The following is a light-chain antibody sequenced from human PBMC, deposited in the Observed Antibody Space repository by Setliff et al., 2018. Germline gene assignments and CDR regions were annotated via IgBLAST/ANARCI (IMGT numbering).Light chain of an antibody. J-gene: IGLJ2*01. V-gene: IGLV2-14*03. CDR2: DVS. CDR1: SSDVGAYNY. Sequence: QSVLTQPASVSGSPGQSITISCTGTSSDVGAYNYVSWYQRHPGEAPKLLLYDVSNRPSGISNRFSGSKSGSTASLTITGLQAEDEADYFCSSYTSTRTVIFGGGTKVPS. CDR3: SSYTSTRTVI.